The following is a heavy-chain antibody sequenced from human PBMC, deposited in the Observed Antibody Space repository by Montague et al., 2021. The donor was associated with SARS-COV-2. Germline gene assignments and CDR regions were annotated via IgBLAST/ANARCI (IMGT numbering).Heavy chain of an antibody. J-gene: IGHJ5*02. CDR1: GGYISSDSYY. D-gene: IGHD7-27*01. CDR2: MSYSGTT. Sequence: SETLSLTCTVSGGYISSDSYYWSWIRQPAGRGMEWIGYMSYSGTTNYNPSLRSRLTMSIDTSKGQLSLKLSSLTAADAAVYYCARGRDQLGWFDPWGQGTLVTVSS. CDR3: ARGRDQLGWFDP. V-gene: IGHV4-61*10.